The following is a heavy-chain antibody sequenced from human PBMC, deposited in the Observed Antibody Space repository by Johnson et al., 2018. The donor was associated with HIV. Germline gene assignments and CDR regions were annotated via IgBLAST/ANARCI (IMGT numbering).Heavy chain of an antibody. CDR1: GLIFSRSW. D-gene: IGHD3-16*01. CDR2: SNSAGSYT. Sequence: VQLVESGGGLVKPGGSLRLSCAASGLIFSRSWMHWVRQAPGKGLVWVSRSNSAGSYTTYADSVKGRFTISTDQAKNTLFLQMNSLRAEDTAIYYCAREWGVFTFGEVIPRNAFDIWGQGTMVTVSS. V-gene: IGHV3-74*03. CDR3: AREWGVFTFGEVIPRNAFDI. J-gene: IGHJ3*02.